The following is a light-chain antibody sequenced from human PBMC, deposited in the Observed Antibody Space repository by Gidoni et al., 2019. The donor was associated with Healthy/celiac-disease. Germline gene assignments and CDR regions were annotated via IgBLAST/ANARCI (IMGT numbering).Light chain of an antibody. CDR2: QDS. CDR1: KLGDKY. J-gene: IGLJ3*02. CDR3: QAWDSSTAV. V-gene: IGLV3-1*01. Sequence: SLDLPQPPSVSVPPGQTASITCSGDKLGDKYACWYQQKPGQSPVLVIYQDSKRPSGIPERFSGSNSGNTATLTISGTQAMDEADYYCQAWDSSTAVFGGGTKLTVL.